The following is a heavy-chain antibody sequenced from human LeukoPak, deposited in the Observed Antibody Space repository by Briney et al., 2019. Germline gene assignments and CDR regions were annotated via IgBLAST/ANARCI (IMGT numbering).Heavy chain of an antibody. CDR3: AKTYYYGSGSSDYFDY. V-gene: IGHV5-51*01. J-gene: IGHJ4*02. CDR1: GSSFTSYW. Sequence: GESLQISCKGSGSSFTSYWIGWVRPMPGKGLEWMGIIYPSDSNTRYSPSFQGQVTISADKSISTAYLQWSSLKASDTAMYYCAKTYYYGSGSSDYFDYWGQGTLVTVSS. CDR2: IYPSDSNT. D-gene: IGHD3-10*01.